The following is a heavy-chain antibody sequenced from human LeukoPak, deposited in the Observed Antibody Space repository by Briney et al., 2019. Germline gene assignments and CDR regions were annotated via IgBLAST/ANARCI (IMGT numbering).Heavy chain of an antibody. CDR2: ISGSGGST. Sequence: GGSLRLSCAASGFTFSSYAMSWVRQAPGKGLDGVSAISGSGGSTYYADSVKGRFTISRDNSKNTLYLQMNSLRAEDTAVYYCASSSWYLDAFDIWGQGTMVTVSS. CDR3: ASSSWYLDAFDI. V-gene: IGHV3-23*01. D-gene: IGHD6-13*01. CDR1: GFTFSSYA. J-gene: IGHJ3*02.